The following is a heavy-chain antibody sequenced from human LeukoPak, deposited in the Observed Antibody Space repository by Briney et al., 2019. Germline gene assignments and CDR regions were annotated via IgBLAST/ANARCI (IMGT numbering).Heavy chain of an antibody. CDR2: ITSSGDTT. J-gene: IGHJ4*02. CDR3: ADSNYWYPVDY. CDR1: GXTFSNYA. V-gene: IGHV3-23*01. Sequence: GGSLRLSCAASGXTFSNYAMRWVRQAPGKGLEWVSSITSSGDTTYYTDSVRGRFTISRDNSKNTLYLQMHSLRAEDTALYYCADSNYWYPVDYWGQGTLVTVSS. D-gene: IGHD4-11*01.